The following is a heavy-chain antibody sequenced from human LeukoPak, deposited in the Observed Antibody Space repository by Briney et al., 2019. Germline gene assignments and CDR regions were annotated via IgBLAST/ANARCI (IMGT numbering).Heavy chain of an antibody. CDR3: VTPPPGYCSSSKCYGYFQH. V-gene: IGHV3-15*04. Sequence: GRSLRLSCAASGFSFNNAWMSWVRQAPGKGLEWVARIESNADGATTEYAAPVKGRLTISRDDSRNTLYLQMNSLKTEDTAVYYCVTPPPGYCSSSKCYGYFQHWGQGTLVTVSS. J-gene: IGHJ1*01. CDR1: GFSFNNAW. CDR2: IESNADGATT. D-gene: IGHD2-2*03.